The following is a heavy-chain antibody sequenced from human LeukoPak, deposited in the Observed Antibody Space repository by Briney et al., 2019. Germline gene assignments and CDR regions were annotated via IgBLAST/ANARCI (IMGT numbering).Heavy chain of an antibody. J-gene: IGHJ4*02. V-gene: IGHV3-23*01. CDR2: ISGSGGSA. D-gene: IGHD1-26*01. CDR1: GFTVSSNY. CDR3: AKGDSGSDSPLHY. Sequence: GGSLRLSCAASGFTVSSNYMSWVPQAPGKGLEWVSAISGSGGSAYYADSVKGRFTISRDNSKNTLYLQMNSLRAEDTAVYSCAKGDSGSDSPLHYWGQGTLVTVSS.